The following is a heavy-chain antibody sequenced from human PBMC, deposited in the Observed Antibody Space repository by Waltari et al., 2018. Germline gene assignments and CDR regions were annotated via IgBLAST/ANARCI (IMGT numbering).Heavy chain of an antibody. J-gene: IGHJ5*02. V-gene: IGHV3-30*18. CDR1: GCSLSHFG. D-gene: IGHD3-10*01. CDR2: ASFDGSTT. Sequence: QVQLVESGGGVVQHGMSLRLSCAASGCSLSHFGMHWVRQAPGKGLEWVALASFDGSTTYYADSVRGRFTISRDNSKNTLYLDINTLRVDDTAIYYCAKDAFGNTYLDHWGQGTLVTVSS. CDR3: AKDAFGNTYLDH.